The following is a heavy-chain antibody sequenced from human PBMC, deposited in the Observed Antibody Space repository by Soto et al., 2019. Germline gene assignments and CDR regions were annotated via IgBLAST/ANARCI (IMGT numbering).Heavy chain of an antibody. CDR3: VRCGGAAAGPGDY. CDR1: DFTFSGYE. D-gene: IGHD6-13*01. J-gene: IGHJ4*01. CDR2: ISSSGTTI. V-gene: IGHV3-48*03. Sequence: EVQLVESGGGLVQPGGSLRLSCVASDFTFSGYEMNWVRQAPGKGLEWVSYISSSGTTIYYSDSVKGRFTISRDNAKKSLFLQMNSLRAEDTALDYCVRCGGAAAGPGDYWGHGTRVTVSS.